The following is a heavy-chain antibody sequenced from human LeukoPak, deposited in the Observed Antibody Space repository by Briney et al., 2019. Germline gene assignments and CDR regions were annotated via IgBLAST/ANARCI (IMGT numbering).Heavy chain of an antibody. J-gene: IGHJ3*02. CDR2: ISNDGVTT. CDR3: AKTRVGGTKIDAFDI. Sequence: PGGSLRLSCAASGFTFSSYAMSWVRQTPGKGLECVSGISNDGVTTYYADSVEGRFTISRDNSKSTLYLQMNSLRADDTAVYYCAKTRVGGTKIDAFDIWGQGTMVTVSS. CDR1: GFTFSSYA. D-gene: IGHD1-26*01. V-gene: IGHV3-23*01.